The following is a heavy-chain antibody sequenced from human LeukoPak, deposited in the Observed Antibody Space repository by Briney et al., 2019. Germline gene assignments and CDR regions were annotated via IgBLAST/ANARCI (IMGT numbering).Heavy chain of an antibody. CDR1: GYTFTSYG. D-gene: IGHD3-9*01. V-gene: IGHV1-18*01. Sequence: EASVKASCKASGYTFTSYGISWVRQAPGQGLEWMGWISAYNGNTNYAQKLQGRVTMTTDTSTSTAYMELRSLRSDDTAVYYCARDDWYGVFDYWGQGTLVTVSS. J-gene: IGHJ4*02. CDR2: ISAYNGNT. CDR3: ARDDWYGVFDY.